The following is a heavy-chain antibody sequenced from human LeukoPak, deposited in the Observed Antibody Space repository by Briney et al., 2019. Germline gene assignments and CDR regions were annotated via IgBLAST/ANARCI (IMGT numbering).Heavy chain of an antibody. CDR1: GFTFSINS. Sequence: GGSLRLSCAASGFTFSINSMNWVRQAPGKGLEWVSYISSGGSTIYYADSVKGRFTISRDNAKNSLFLQMNSLRAEDTAVYYCAREDLGYDILTGYEPRPFDYWGQGTLVTVSS. J-gene: IGHJ4*02. CDR2: ISSGGSTI. D-gene: IGHD3-9*01. CDR3: AREDLGYDILTGYEPRPFDY. V-gene: IGHV3-48*01.